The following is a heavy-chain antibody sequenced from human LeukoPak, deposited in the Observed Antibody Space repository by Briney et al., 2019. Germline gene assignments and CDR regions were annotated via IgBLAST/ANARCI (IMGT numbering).Heavy chain of an antibody. V-gene: IGHV3-23*01. Sequence: PGGSLRLSCAASGFIFSSYGMSWVRQAPGKGLEWVSAISGSGGSTYYADSVKGRFTISRDNSKNTLYLQMNNLRADDTAVYYCAKTRGSGPFDYWGQGTLVTVSS. CDR2: ISGSGGST. CDR1: GFIFSSYG. CDR3: AKTRGSGPFDY. J-gene: IGHJ4*02. D-gene: IGHD3-10*01.